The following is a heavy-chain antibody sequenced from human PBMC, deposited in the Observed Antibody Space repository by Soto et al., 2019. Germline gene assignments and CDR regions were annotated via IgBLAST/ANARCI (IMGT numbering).Heavy chain of an antibody. D-gene: IGHD3-9*01. J-gene: IGHJ4*02. CDR2: INSDGRST. CDR3: ARDSSWTGYSAQFDY. CDR1: GFTFSSHW. V-gene: IGHV3-74*01. Sequence: EVQLVESGGGLVQPGGSLRLSCAASGFTFSSHWMHWVRHAPGKGLVWVSRINSDGRSTTNADSVKGRFTISRDNARNTLYLQMNSLRAEDTAVYYCARDSSWTGYSAQFDYWGQGTLVTVYS.